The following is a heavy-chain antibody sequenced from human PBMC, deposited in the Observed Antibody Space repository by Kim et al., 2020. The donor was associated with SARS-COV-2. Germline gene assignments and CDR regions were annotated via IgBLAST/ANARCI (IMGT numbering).Heavy chain of an antibody. Sequence: GGSLRLSCAASGFTFSSYGMHWVRQAPGKGLVWVSRINSDGSSTSYADSVKGRFTISRDNAKNTLYLQMNSLRAEDTAVYYCARTSSGWYGMDYWGQGTLVTVSS. D-gene: IGHD6-19*01. CDR2: INSDGSST. J-gene: IGHJ4*02. V-gene: IGHV3-74*01. CDR3: ARTSSGWYGMDY. CDR1: GFTFSSYG.